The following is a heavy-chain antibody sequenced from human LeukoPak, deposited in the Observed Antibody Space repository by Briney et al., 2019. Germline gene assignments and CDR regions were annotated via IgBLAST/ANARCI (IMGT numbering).Heavy chain of an antibody. D-gene: IGHD3-10*01. CDR1: GGSISSYY. CDR2: IYYSGST. Sequence: SETLSLTCTVSGGSISSYYWSWIRQPPGKGLEWFGYIYYSGSTNYNPSLKSRVTISVDTSKNQFSLKLSSVTAADTAVYYCARDRRGYGSGSYYRIGGQFDPWGQGTLVTVSS. J-gene: IGHJ5*02. V-gene: IGHV4-59*01. CDR3: ARDRRGYGSGSYYRIGGQFDP.